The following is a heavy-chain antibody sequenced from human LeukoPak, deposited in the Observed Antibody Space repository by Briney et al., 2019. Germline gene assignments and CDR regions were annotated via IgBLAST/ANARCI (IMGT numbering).Heavy chain of an antibody. V-gene: IGHV3-23*01. CDR2: ISGSGGST. J-gene: IGHJ4*02. CDR3: AKDRYSSSWYGSFDC. D-gene: IGHD6-13*01. Sequence: GGSLRPSCAASGFTFSSYAMSWVRQAPGKGLEWVSAISGSGGSTYYADSVKGRFTISRDNSKNTLYLQMNSLRAEDTAVYYCAKDRYSSSWYGSFDCWGQGTLVTVSS. CDR1: GFTFSSYA.